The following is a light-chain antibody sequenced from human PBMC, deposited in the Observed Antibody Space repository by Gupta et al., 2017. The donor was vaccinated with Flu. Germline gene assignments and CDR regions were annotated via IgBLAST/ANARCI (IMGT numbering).Light chain of an antibody. J-gene: IGLJ3*02. CDR1: TNCSGSYNV. V-gene: IGLV2-23*02. Sequence: SITPSCAGTTNCSGSYNVVSWHQQHPAKAHKLIIYEVSTRPSGGSDCLSCSTSGNTASLTISSLQAEDDADYYCCSHAYGSGTVFAGGTKLTVL. CDR2: EVS. CDR3: CSHAYGSGTV.